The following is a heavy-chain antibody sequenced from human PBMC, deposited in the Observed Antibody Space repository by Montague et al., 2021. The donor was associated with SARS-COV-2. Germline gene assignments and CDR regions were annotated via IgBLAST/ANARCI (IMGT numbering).Heavy chain of an antibody. D-gene: IGHD3-22*01. CDR1: GGSISISSYY. V-gene: IGHV4-39*01. CDR2: IYYSGST. Sequence: SETLSLTCTVSGGSISISSYYWGWIRQPPGKGLEWIGSIYYSGSTYYNPSLKSRVTISVDTSKYQFSLKLSSVAAADMAVYYCASPTYYYDSSGSDAFDIWGQGTMVTVSS. J-gene: IGHJ3*02. CDR3: ASPTYYYDSSGSDAFDI.